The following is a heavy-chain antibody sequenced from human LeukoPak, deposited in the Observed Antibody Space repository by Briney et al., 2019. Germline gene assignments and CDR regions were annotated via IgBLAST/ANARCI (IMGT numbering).Heavy chain of an antibody. CDR2: IYHSGST. CDR3: ARRGSGSFRL. D-gene: IGHD1-26*01. CDR1: GGSISSYY. J-gene: IGHJ4*02. Sequence: PSETLSLTCTVSGGSISSYYWSWIRQPPGKGLEWIGSIYHSGSTNYNPSLKSRVTISVDTSKNQFSLKLSSVTAADTAVYYCARRGSGSFRLWGQGTLVTVSS. V-gene: IGHV4-59*12.